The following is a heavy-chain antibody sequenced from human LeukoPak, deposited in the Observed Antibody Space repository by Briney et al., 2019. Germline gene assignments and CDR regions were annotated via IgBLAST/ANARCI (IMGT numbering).Heavy chain of an antibody. CDR1: GYTFTSYA. CDR3: ARGYDSRLLYYFDY. Sequence: ASVKVSCKASGYTFTSYAMHWVRQAPRQRLEWMGWINAGNGNTKYSQKFQGRVTITRDTSASTAYMELSSLRSEDTAVYYCARGYDSRLLYYFDYWGQGTLVTVSS. CDR2: INAGNGNT. J-gene: IGHJ4*02. D-gene: IGHD3-22*01. V-gene: IGHV1-3*01.